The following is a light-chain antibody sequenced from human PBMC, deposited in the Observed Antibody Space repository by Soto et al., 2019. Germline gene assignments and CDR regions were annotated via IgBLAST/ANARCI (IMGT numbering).Light chain of an antibody. CDR3: AAWDDSLNAVV. CDR1: TSNLGGNT. V-gene: IGLV1-44*01. Sequence: QSVLTQPPSVSGTPGHKVSISCSGGTSNLGGNTVNWYQQLPGTAPKLLIYTNNQRPSGVPDRFSGSKSGTSASLAISGLRSEDEADFYCAAWDDSLNAVVFGGGTKLTVL. CDR2: TNN. J-gene: IGLJ2*01.